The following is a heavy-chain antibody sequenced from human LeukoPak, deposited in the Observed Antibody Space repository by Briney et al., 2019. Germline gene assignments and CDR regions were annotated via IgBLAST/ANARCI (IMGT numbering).Heavy chain of an antibody. CDR3: ARVQGTMVDY. Sequence: GGSLRLSCAASGFTFSSYGMHWVRQAPSKGLEWVAVIWYDGSNKYYADSVKGRFTISRDNSKNTLYLQMNSLRAEDTAVYYCARVQGTMVDYWGQGTLVTVSS. V-gene: IGHV3-33*01. J-gene: IGHJ4*02. D-gene: IGHD3-10*01. CDR2: IWYDGSNK. CDR1: GFTFSSYG.